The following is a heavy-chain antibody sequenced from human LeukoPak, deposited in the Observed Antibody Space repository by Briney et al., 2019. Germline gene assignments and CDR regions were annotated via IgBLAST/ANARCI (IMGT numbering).Heavy chain of an antibody. J-gene: IGHJ4*02. CDR1: GFTFSSYG. D-gene: IGHD6-19*01. Sequence: GGSLRLSCAASGFTFSSYGMHWVRQAPGKGLEWVAVISYDGSNKYYADSVKGRFTISRDNSKNTLYLQMNSLSAEDTAVYYCAKGPGIAVAPRRGDFDYWGQGTLVTVSS. CDR2: ISYDGSNK. V-gene: IGHV3-30*18. CDR3: AKGPGIAVAPRRGDFDY.